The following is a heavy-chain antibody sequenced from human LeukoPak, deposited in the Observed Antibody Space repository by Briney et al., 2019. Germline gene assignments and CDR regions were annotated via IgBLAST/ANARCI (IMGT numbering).Heavy chain of an antibody. CDR3: ARSSRDGYNFDY. V-gene: IGHV2-70*11. D-gene: IGHD5-24*01. CDR2: IDWDDDK. J-gene: IGHJ4*02. Sequence: SGPALVKPTQTLTLTCTFSGFSLSTSGMCVSWIRQPPGKALEWLARIDWDDDKYYSTSQKTRLTISKDTSKNQVVLTMTNMDPVDTATYYCARSSRDGYNFDYWGQGTLVTVSS. CDR1: GFSLSTSGMC.